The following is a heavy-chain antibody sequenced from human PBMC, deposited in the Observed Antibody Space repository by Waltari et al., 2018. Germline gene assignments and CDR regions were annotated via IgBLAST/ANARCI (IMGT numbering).Heavy chain of an antibody. CDR3: AKDAGYSSSWAPNYFDY. Sequence: EVERLECGGGVVQPGGAVRRDGAGAGLTFSSYARRWVRQAPGKGVEWVSAISGSGGRTYYADAVKGRFTITRDNSKNTLYLQMNSRRAEDTAVYYCAKDAGYSSSWAPNYFDYWGQGTLVTVSS. J-gene: IGHJ4*02. CDR1: GLTFSSYA. D-gene: IGHD6-13*01. V-gene: IGHV3-23*01. CDR2: ISGSGGRT.